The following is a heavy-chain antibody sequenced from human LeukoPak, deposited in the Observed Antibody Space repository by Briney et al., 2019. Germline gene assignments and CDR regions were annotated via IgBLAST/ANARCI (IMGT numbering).Heavy chain of an antibody. CDR2: IKQDGSEK. CDR3: ARDSSPGYYDYVWGTYPRY. CDR1: GFTFSNYW. D-gene: IGHD3-16*02. Sequence: GGSLRLSCAASGFTFSNYWMSWVRQAPGKGLEWVANIKQDGSEKKYVGSVKGRFTISRDNAKNSLYLQMNSLRAEDTAVYYCARDSSPGYYDYVWGTYPRYWGQGTLVTVSS. V-gene: IGHV3-7*05. J-gene: IGHJ4*02.